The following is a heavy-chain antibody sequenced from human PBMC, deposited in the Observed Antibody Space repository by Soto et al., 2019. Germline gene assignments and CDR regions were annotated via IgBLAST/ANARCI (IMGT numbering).Heavy chain of an antibody. D-gene: IGHD2-2*01. Sequence: QVQLQQWGAGLLKPSETLSLTCAVYGGSFSGYYWSWIRQPPGKGLEWIGEINHSGSTNYNPSLKSRVTISVDTSKNQFSLKLSSVTAADTAVYYCARGLRVVPAARSGGYYYYGMDVWGQGTTVTVSS. CDR3: ARGLRVVPAARSGGYYYYGMDV. CDR1: GGSFSGYY. CDR2: INHSGST. V-gene: IGHV4-34*01. J-gene: IGHJ6*02.